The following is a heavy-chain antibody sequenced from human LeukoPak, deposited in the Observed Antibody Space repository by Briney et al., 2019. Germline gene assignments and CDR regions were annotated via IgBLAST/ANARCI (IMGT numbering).Heavy chain of an antibody. Sequence: PGGSLRLSCAASGFSLSAYWMTWVRQAPGKGLEWVANINRDGSQKNHVDSVKGRFTISRDNSNNILYLQMNSLRAEDTAVYHCAKPVPGVAAAGDYWGQGTLVTVSS. V-gene: IGHV3-7*01. J-gene: IGHJ4*02. CDR2: INRDGSQK. D-gene: IGHD6-13*01. CDR1: GFSLSAYW. CDR3: AKPVPGVAAAGDY.